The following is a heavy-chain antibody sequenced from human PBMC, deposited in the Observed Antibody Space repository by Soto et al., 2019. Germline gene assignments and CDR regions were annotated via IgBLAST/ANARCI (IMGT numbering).Heavy chain of an antibody. D-gene: IGHD2-15*01. Sequence: SETLSLTCTVSGGSISSYYWSWIRQPPGKGLEWIGYIYYSGSTNYNPSLKSRVTISVDTSKNQFSLKLSSVTAADTAVYYCARDRRYCSGGSCSRKMIWDGAEGRPSYYYGMDVWGQGTTVTVSS. CDR2: IYYSGST. CDR1: GGSISSYY. J-gene: IGHJ6*02. CDR3: ARDRRYCSGGSCSRKMIWDGAEGRPSYYYGMDV. V-gene: IGHV4-59*01.